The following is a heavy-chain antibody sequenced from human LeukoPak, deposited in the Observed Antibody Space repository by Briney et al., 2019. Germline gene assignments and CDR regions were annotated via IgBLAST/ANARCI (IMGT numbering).Heavy chain of an antibody. Sequence: SETLSLTCTVSGGSISSSSYYWGWIRRPPGKGLEWIGEINHSGSTNYNPSLKSRVTISVDTSKNQFSLKLSSVTAADTAVYYCARRAHIGSLDYWGQGTLVTVSS. CDR1: GGSISSSSYY. J-gene: IGHJ4*02. D-gene: IGHD5-12*01. CDR3: ARRAHIGSLDY. V-gene: IGHV4-39*07. CDR2: INHSGST.